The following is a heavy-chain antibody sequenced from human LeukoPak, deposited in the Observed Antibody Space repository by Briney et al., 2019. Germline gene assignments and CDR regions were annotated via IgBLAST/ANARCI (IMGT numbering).Heavy chain of an antibody. J-gene: IGHJ4*02. D-gene: IGHD5-24*01. CDR2: IYLDGRA. V-gene: IGHV3-66*01. Sequence: HPGGSLRLSCAASGFAVSSKYMNWVRQAPGKGLEWVTVIYLDGRADYADSVKGRFTISSDNSKNTVYLQMNSLKDEDTAVYYCARDAETSLANWGQGTLVTVSS. CDR1: GFAVSSKY. CDR3: ARDAETSLAN.